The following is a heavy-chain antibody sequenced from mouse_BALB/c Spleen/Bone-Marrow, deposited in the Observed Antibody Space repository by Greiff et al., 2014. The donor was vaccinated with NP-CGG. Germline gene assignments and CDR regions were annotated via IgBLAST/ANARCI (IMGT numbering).Heavy chain of an antibody. Sequence: EVQLVESGGGLVKPGGSLKLSCTASGFTFSDYYMYWVRQTPEKRPEWVATISDGGIYTYYPDSVKGRFTISRDNAKNNLYLQMSSLKSEDTAMYYCARSGEKYGALDYSGQGTSVTVSS. V-gene: IGHV5-4*02. CDR3: ARSGEKYGALDY. J-gene: IGHJ4*01. CDR1: GFTFSDYY. CDR2: ISDGGIYT. D-gene: IGHD1-1*02.